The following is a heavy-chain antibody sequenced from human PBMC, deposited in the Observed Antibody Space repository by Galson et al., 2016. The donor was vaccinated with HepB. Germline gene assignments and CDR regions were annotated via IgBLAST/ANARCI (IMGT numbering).Heavy chain of an antibody. CDR3: AKPYDFWSGPYLPYDY. Sequence: SLRLSCAASGFTFSSYGMGWVRQAPGKGLEWVSAITDRGDGATYADSVKGRFTLSRDNSKNTLYLQMNSLRAEDTAMYYCAKPYDFWSGPYLPYDYWGQGTLVTVSS. CDR2: ITDRGDGA. V-gene: IGHV3-23*01. J-gene: IGHJ4*02. CDR1: GFTFSSYG. D-gene: IGHD3-3*01.